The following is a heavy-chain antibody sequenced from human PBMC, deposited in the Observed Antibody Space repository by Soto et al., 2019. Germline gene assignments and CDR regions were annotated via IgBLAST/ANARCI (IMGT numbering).Heavy chain of an antibody. V-gene: IGHV1-69*01. J-gene: IGHJ4*02. CDR2: IIPIFGTA. CDR1: GGTFSSYA. Sequence: QVQLVQSGAEVKKPGSSVKVSCKASGGTFSSYAISWVRQAPGQGLEWMGGIIPIFGTANYAQKFQGRVKSPAEETTSTAYMELSRLRSEETSVYYRARVARYWGQGTLVTVSS. CDR3: ARVARY.